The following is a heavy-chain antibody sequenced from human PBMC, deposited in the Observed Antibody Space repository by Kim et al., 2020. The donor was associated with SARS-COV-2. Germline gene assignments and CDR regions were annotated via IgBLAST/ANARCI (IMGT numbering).Heavy chain of an antibody. J-gene: IGHJ5*02. CDR3: ARGGAIQWLVGAS. Sequence: GGSLRLSCAASGFTSTDYWMIWVRQAPGKALEWVANINQDGSDKYYVDSVKGRFTISRDSATNSIYLQMSSLRDEDTAVYFCARGGAIQWLVGASWGQGTLVTVSS. V-gene: IGHV3-7*01. D-gene: IGHD6-19*01. CDR1: GFTSTDYW. CDR2: INQDGSDK.